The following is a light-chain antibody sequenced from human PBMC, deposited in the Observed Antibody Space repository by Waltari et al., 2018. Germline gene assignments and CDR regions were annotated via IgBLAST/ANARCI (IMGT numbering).Light chain of an antibody. J-gene: IGKJ2*01. CDR1: QSAVHIPSNKNY. Sequence: DIVMTQSPDSLAVSLGERAPLNCKSSQSAVHIPSNKNYLPWYQQKPGQPPRLLISWASTRESGVPDRFSGSGSGTDFTLTISSLQAEDVAVYYCQQSYSIPYTFGQGTKLEIK. V-gene: IGKV4-1*01. CDR2: WAS. CDR3: QQSYSIPYT.